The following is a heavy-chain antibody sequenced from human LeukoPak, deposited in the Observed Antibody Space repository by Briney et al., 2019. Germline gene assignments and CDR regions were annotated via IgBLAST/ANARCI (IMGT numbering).Heavy chain of an antibody. D-gene: IGHD1-26*01. J-gene: IGHJ4*02. CDR3: AGEVLSGSYYYFDY. Sequence: SVKVSCKASGGTFSSYAISWVRQAPGQGLEWMGGIIPIFGTANYAQKFQGRVTITADESTSTAYMELSSLRSEDTAVYYCAGEVLSGSYYYFDYWGQGTLVTVSS. CDR2: IIPIFGTA. V-gene: IGHV1-69*13. CDR1: GGTFSSYA.